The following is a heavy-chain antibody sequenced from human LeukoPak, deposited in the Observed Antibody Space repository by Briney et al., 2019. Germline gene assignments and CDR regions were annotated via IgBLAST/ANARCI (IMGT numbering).Heavy chain of an antibody. CDR2: IIPIFGTA. Sequence: SVKVSCKASGGTFSSYAISWVRQAPGQGLEWMGRIIPIFGTANYAQKFQGRVTITTDESTSTAYMELSSLRSGDTAVYYCARGEFIAVAGTASFDYWGQGTLVTVSS. V-gene: IGHV1-69*05. CDR1: GGTFSSYA. J-gene: IGHJ4*02. D-gene: IGHD6-19*01. CDR3: ARGEFIAVAGTASFDY.